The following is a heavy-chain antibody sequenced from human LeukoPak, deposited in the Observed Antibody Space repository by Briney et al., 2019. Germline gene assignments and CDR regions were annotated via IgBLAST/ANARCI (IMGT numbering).Heavy chain of an antibody. CDR2: INSDGSST. D-gene: IGHD4-11*01. CDR3: VRDLDTVTTAFLVC. Sequence: HTGGSLRLSCAASGFTFSSYWMHWVRQAPGKGLVWVSRINSDGSSTSYADSVKGRFTISRDNARNTLYLQMNSLRAEDSAVYYCVRDLDTVTTAFLVCWGQGTLVTVSS. V-gene: IGHV3-74*01. CDR1: GFTFSSYW. J-gene: IGHJ4*02.